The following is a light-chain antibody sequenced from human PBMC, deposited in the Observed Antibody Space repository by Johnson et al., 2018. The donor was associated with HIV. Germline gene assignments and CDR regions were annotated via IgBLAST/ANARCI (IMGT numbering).Light chain of an antibody. V-gene: IGLV1-51*01. CDR1: SSNIGINY. CDR3: AAWDDSLNGHYV. Sequence: QSVLTQPPSVSAAPGQKVTISCSGSSSNIGINYVSWFQQLPGTAPKLLIYDNDKRPSGVPDRFSGSKSGTSASLAISGLQAEDEADYYCAAWDDSLNGHYVFGTGTKVTVL. J-gene: IGLJ1*01. CDR2: DND.